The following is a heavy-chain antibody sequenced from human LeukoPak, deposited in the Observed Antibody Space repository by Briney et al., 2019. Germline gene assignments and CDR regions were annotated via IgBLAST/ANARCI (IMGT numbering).Heavy chain of an antibody. CDR1: GGTFSSYA. CDR2: IIPIFGTA. J-gene: IGHJ5*02. CDR3: ARERRIVVALYNWFDP. D-gene: IGHD3-22*01. V-gene: IGHV1-69*13. Sequence: GASVKVSCKASGGTFSSYAISWVRQAPGQGLEWMGGIIPIFGTANYAQKFQGRVTITADESTSTAYMELSSLRSEDTAVYYCARERRIVVALYNWFDPWGQGTLVTVSS.